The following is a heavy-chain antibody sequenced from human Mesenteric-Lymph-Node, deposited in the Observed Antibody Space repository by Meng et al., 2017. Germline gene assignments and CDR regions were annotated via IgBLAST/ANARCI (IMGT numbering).Heavy chain of an antibody. V-gene: IGHV4-59*08. CDR3: ARHPQFGTTMIEY. D-gene: IGHD1-7*01. J-gene: IGHJ4*02. CDR2: SNYSGST. Sequence: LHVPGPGLVPPSGTFSRTSAVSCGSIISYYWSWIRQHPGKELEWIGYSNYSGSTNYKPSLKSRVTISVDTSKNQFSLKLSSVTAADTAVYYCARHPQFGTTMIEYWGQGTLVTVSS. CDR1: CGSIISYY.